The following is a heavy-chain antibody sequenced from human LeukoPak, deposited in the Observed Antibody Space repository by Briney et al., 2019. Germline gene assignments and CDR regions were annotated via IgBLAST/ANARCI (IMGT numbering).Heavy chain of an antibody. V-gene: IGHV4-34*01. CDR2: INHSGST. CDR1: GGSFSPYY. D-gene: IGHD2-21*02. J-gene: IGHJ4*02. CDR3: ARGGFYCGGDCYVDY. Sequence: SETLSLTCAVYGGSFSPYYWSWIRQPPGKGLEWIGEINHSGSTNYNPSLKSRVTISVDTSKNQFSLRLSSVTAADTAVYYCARGGFYCGGDCYVDYWGQGTLATVSS.